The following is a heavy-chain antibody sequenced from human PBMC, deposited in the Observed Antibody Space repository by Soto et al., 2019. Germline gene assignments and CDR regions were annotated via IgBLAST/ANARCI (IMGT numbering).Heavy chain of an antibody. J-gene: IGHJ4*02. Sequence: QVQLQESGPGLVKPAETLSLTCTVSGGSNSSYYWSWIRQPPGKGLEWIGYISYSGSTNYSPSLKSRVTIFVHTSKNQFSLMLNSVTAADTAVYYCARALNFLTGHYKGGFYDFDSWGQGTLVTVSS. CDR2: ISYSGST. CDR3: ARALNFLTGHYKGGFYDFDS. V-gene: IGHV4-59*01. D-gene: IGHD3-9*01. CDR1: GGSNSSYY.